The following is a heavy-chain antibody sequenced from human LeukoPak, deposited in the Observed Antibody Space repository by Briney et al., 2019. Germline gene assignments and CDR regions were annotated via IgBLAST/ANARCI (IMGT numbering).Heavy chain of an antibody. J-gene: IGHJ5*02. CDR1: GGSISSYY. V-gene: IGHV4-59*08. CDR3: ARHSYYDFWSADAANWFDP. Sequence: PSETLSLTCTVSGGSISSYYWSWIRRPPGKGLEWIGYIYYSGSTNYNPSLKSRVTISVDTSKNQFSLKLSSVTAADTAVYYCARHSYYDFWSADAANWFDPWGQGTLVTVSS. CDR2: IYYSGST. D-gene: IGHD3-3*01.